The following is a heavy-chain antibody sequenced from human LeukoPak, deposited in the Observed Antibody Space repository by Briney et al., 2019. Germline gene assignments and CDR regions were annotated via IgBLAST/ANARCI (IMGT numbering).Heavy chain of an antibody. D-gene: IGHD2-2*01. V-gene: IGHV1-8*01. Sequence: GASVKVSCKASGYTFTSYDINWVRQATGQGLEWMGWMNPNSGNTGYAQKFQGRVTMTRSTSISTAYMELSSLRSEDTAVYYCARIYCSSTSCSLGTDYWGQGTLVTVSS. CDR3: ARIYCSSTSCSLGTDY. CDR1: GYTFTSYD. CDR2: MNPNSGNT. J-gene: IGHJ4*02.